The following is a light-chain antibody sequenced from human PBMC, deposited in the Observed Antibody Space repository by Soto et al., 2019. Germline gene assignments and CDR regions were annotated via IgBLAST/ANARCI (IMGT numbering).Light chain of an antibody. Sequence: EIVLTQSPGTLSLSPGERATLSCRASQSVSSSYLAWYQQKPGQAPRLLIYGASSRATGIPDRFSGSGSGTDFTLTISRLEPEDCAVYSCQQYGSSPQWTFGQGTKVEIK. CDR1: QSVSSSY. V-gene: IGKV3-20*01. CDR3: QQYGSSPQWT. CDR2: GAS. J-gene: IGKJ1*01.